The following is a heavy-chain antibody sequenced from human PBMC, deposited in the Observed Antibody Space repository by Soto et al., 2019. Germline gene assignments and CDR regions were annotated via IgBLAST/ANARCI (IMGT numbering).Heavy chain of an antibody. J-gene: IGHJ6*03. D-gene: IGHD6-13*01. V-gene: IGHV4-59*01. CDR1: GGSISSYY. CDR3: ARSEGAAGTYYYMDV. CDR2: IYDSGSA. Sequence: SETLSLTCTVSGGSISSYYWSWIRQPPGKGLEWIGYIYDSGSANYNPSLKSRVTISVDTSKNQFSLKLSSVTAADTAVYYCARSEGAAGTYYYMDVWGNGTTVTVSS.